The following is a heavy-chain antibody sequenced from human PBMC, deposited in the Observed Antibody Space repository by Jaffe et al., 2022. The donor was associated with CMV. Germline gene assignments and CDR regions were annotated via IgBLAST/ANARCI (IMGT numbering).Heavy chain of an antibody. Sequence: QVQLVESGGGLVKPGGSLRLSCAASGFTFSDYYMSWIRQAPGKGLEWVSYISSSSSYTNYADSVKGRFTISRDNAKNSLYLQMNSLRAEDTAVYYCARDRRLGSNYYYMDVWGKGTTVTVSS. CDR1: GFTFSDYY. CDR3: ARDRRLGSNYYYMDV. D-gene: IGHD3-16*01. CDR2: ISSSSSYT. J-gene: IGHJ6*03. V-gene: IGHV3-11*06.